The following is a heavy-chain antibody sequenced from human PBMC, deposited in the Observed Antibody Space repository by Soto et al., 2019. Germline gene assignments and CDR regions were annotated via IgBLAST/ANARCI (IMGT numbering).Heavy chain of an antibody. CDR1: GFTFSDYY. J-gene: IGHJ4*02. CDR3: ARDRDLSSSWSFDY. V-gene: IGHV3-11*06. D-gene: IGHD6-13*01. Sequence: GGSLRLSCAASGFTFSDYYITWIRQAPGKGLEWTSYISTRSDYTNYADSVKGRFTISRDNAKSSLYLQMNTLRAEDTAVYYCARDRDLSSSWSFDYWGQGILVNVSS. CDR2: ISTRSDYT.